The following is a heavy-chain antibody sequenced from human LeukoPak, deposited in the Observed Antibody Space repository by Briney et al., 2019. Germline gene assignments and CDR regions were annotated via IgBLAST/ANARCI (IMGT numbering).Heavy chain of an antibody. V-gene: IGHV3-23*01. CDR3: ARDEAGLVGYSYGYFDY. Sequence: GGTLRLSCAASGFTFSSYGMSWVRQAPGKGLEWVSAISGSGGSTYYADSVKGRFTISRDNSKNTLYLQMNSLRAEDTAVYYCARDEAGLVGYSYGYFDYWGQGTLVTVSS. CDR1: GFTFSSYG. CDR2: ISGSGGST. D-gene: IGHD5-18*01. J-gene: IGHJ4*02.